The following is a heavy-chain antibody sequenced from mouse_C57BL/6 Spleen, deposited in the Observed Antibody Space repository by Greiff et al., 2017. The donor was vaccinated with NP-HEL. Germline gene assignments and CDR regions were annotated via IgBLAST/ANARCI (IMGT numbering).Heavy chain of an antibody. CDR3: ANYYGSSYLWFAY. V-gene: IGHV1-82*01. J-gene: IGHJ3*01. Sequence: QVQLQQSGPELVKPGASVKISCTASGYAFSSSWMNWVKQRPGKGLEWIGRIYPGDGDTNYNGKFKGKATLTADKSSSTAYMQLSSLTSEDSAVYFCANYYGSSYLWFAYWGQGTLVTVSA. D-gene: IGHD1-1*01. CDR1: GYAFSSSW. CDR2: IYPGDGDT.